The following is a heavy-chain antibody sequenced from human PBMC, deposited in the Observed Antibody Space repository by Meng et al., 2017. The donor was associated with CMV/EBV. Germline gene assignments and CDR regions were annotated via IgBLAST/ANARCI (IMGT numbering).Heavy chain of an antibody. V-gene: IGHV1-69*12. CDR2: IIPIFGTA. Sequence: QVQLVRSGADVKKPASSVKVCCEASGGTFSSYASSWVRQAPGEGLELMGGIIPIFGTANYAQKFQGRVTITADESTSTAYMELSSLRSEDTAVYYWARIRSDGYNYIDYWGQGTLVTVSS. J-gene: IGHJ4*02. CDR1: GGTFSSYA. D-gene: IGHD5-24*01. CDR3: ARIRSDGYNYIDY.